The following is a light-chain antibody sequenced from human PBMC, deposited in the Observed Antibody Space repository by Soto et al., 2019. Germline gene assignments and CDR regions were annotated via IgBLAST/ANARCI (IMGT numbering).Light chain of an antibody. J-gene: IGKJ2*01. CDR3: QQYGSSSMYT. Sequence: EIVLTQSPGTLSLSPGERVTLSCRASQSVSSSRLAWYHQKPGQAPRLLIYGASNRAIGIPDRFSGSGSGTDFTLTISRLEPEAFAVYYCQQYGSSSMYTFGQGTKLEIK. CDR2: GAS. V-gene: IGKV3-20*01. CDR1: QSVSSSR.